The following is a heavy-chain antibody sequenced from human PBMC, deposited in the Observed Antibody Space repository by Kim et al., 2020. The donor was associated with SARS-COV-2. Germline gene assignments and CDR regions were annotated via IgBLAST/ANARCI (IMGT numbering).Heavy chain of an antibody. D-gene: IGHD3-22*01. J-gene: IGHJ4*02. Sequence: YAREVQGRVTITADESTCTAYMELSSLRSEDAAVYYCARDFYDRAPYFDYWGEGPLVTVSS. CDR3: ARDFYDRAPYFDY. V-gene: IGHV1-69*01.